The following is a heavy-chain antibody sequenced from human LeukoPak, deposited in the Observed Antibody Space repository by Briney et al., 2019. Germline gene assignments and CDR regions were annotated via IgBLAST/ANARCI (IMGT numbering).Heavy chain of an antibody. CDR3: ARSLPGPALFDAFDI. CDR2: ISTSSSYI. Sequence: GGSLRLSCAASGFTFSSYEMNWVRQAPGKGLEWVSSISTSSSYIYYADSLKGRFTVSRHNAKKSLYLQMNSLRAEDTAVYYCARSLPGPALFDAFDIWGQGTMVTVSS. J-gene: IGHJ3*02. CDR1: GFTFSSYE. D-gene: IGHD3-16*02. V-gene: IGHV3-21*01.